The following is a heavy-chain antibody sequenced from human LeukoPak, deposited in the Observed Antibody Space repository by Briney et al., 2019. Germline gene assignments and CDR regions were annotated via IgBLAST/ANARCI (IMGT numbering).Heavy chain of an antibody. Sequence: VASVKVSCKASGYTFTSYDINWVRQATGQGLEWMGWMNPNSGNTGYAQKFQGRVTMTRNTSISTAYMELSSLGSEDTAVYYCAREVQGPYYDFWSGYYHNWFDPWGQGTLVTVSS. D-gene: IGHD3-3*01. CDR1: GYTFTSYD. V-gene: IGHV1-8*01. CDR2: MNPNSGNT. J-gene: IGHJ5*02. CDR3: AREVQGPYYDFWSGYYHNWFDP.